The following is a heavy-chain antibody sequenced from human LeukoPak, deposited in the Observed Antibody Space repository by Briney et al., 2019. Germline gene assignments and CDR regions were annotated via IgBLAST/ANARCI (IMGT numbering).Heavy chain of an antibody. J-gene: IGHJ4*02. CDR3: TAGYDYGDHTGDYFDY. V-gene: IGHV3-49*03. CDR2: IRSKAYGGTT. D-gene: IGHD4-17*01. CDR1: GFTFGDYA. Sequence: GGSLRLSCTASGFTFGDYAMSWFRQAPGKGLEWVGFIRSKAYGGTTEYAASVKGRFIISRDDSKSIAYLQMNSLKTEDTAVYYCTAGYDYGDHTGDYFDYWGQGTLVTVSS.